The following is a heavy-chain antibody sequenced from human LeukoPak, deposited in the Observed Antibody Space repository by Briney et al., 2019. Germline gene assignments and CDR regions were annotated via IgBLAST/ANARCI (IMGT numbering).Heavy chain of an antibody. Sequence: SETLSLTCTVSGGSIDSGDHYWGWVRQPPGKGLECIASIHYTGSTYYDPSLKSRVALSVDTSKNQFSLNLYSVTAADTAIYYCARHPIERSLGGVPDWFDPWGQGTLVTVSS. CDR3: ARHPIERSLGGVPDWFDP. V-gene: IGHV4-39*07. CDR2: IHYTGST. D-gene: IGHD3-3*01. CDR1: GGSIDSGDHY. J-gene: IGHJ5*02.